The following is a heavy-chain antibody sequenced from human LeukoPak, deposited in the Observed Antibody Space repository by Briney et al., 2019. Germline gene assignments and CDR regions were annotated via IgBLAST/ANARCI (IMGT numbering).Heavy chain of an antibody. CDR1: GFTFSSYG. V-gene: IGHV3-7*03. J-gene: IGHJ4*02. D-gene: IGHD6-19*01. Sequence: PGGSLRLSCAASGFTFSSYGIHWVRQAPGKGLQWVANIKEDGGEKYYEDSVKGRFTISRDNAKNLLYLQMNSLRAEDTALYYCATREDWLAFSYWGQGTLVTVSS. CDR2: IKEDGGEK. CDR3: ATREDWLAFSY.